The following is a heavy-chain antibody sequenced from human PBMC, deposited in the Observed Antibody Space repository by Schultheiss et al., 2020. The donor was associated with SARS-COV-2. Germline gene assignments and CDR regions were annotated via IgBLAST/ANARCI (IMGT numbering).Heavy chain of an antibody. Sequence: GGSLRLSCAASGFTFSSYGMHWVRQAPGKGLEWVAVILYDGSNKYYADSVKGRFTISRDNSKNTLYLQMNSLRAEDTTVYYCARDGGIYDYIWGSYRPTAYYYMDVWGKGTTVTVSS. CDR3: ARDGGIYDYIWGSYRPTAYYYMDV. CDR2: ILYDGSNK. D-gene: IGHD3-16*02. CDR1: GFTFSSYG. J-gene: IGHJ6*03. V-gene: IGHV3-33*01.